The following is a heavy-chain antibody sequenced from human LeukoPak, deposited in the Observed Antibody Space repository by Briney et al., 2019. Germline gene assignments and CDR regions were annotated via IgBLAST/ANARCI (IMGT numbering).Heavy chain of an antibody. J-gene: IGHJ4*02. D-gene: IGHD6-19*01. CDR3: AKDYRGGLSGYFDY. CDR1: GFSFSTYG. CDR2: IWHDESAE. V-gene: IGHV3-33*06. Sequence: PGGSLRLSCAASGFSFSTYGMYWVRQAPGEGMEWVAVIWHDESAEFYGDSVKGRFTISRDNCKNTLYLQMDRLRVEDTAPYYCAKDYRGGLSGYFDYWGQGALVTVSS.